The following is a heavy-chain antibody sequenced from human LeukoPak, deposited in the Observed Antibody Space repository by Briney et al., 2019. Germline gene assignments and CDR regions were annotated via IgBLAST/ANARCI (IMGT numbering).Heavy chain of an antibody. CDR1: GFAFSNYG. J-gene: IGHJ4*02. CDR2: IRYDGTNK. V-gene: IGHV3-30*02. Sequence: GGSLRLSCAASGFAFSNYGMHWVRQAPGKGLEWVVFIRYDGTNKYYADSVKGRFTISRDNSKNTLYLEMNSLRAEDTAVYYCAQGPAWGSRSYPFDYWGQGTPVTVSS. CDR3: AQGPAWGSRSYPFDY. D-gene: IGHD3-10*01.